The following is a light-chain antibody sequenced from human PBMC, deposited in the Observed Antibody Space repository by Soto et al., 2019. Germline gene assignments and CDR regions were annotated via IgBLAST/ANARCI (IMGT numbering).Light chain of an antibody. V-gene: IGLV2-8*01. CDR2: EVS. CDR1: SSDVGGYNY. Sequence: QSALTQPPSASGSPGQSVTISCTGTSSDVGGYNYVSWYQQHPGKAPKLMIYEVSKRPSGGPDRFSGSKSGNTASLTVSGLQAEDDAEYYCSSYAGSNKVFGGGTKLTVL. CDR3: SSYAGSNKV. J-gene: IGLJ3*02.